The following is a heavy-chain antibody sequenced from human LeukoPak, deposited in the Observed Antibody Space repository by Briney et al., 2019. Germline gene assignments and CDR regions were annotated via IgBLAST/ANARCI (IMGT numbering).Heavy chain of an antibody. J-gene: IGHJ4*02. CDR1: GYTFTSYD. D-gene: IGHD3-16*02. CDR2: MNPNSGNT. Sequence: ASVKVSCKASGYTFTSYDINWVRQATGQGLEWMGWMNPNSGNTGYAQKFQGRVTMTRNTSISTAYMELSSLRSEDTAVYYCARGRRGITFGGVIVHWWGQGTLVTVSS. V-gene: IGHV1-8*01. CDR3: ARGRRGITFGGVIVHW.